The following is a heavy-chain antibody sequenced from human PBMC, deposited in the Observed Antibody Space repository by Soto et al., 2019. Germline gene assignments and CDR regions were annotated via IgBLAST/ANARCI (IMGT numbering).Heavy chain of an antibody. Sequence: ASVKVSCKVSGYTLTELSMHWVRQAPGKGLEWMGGFDPEDGETIYAQKFQGRVTMTEDTSTDTAYMELSSLRSEDTAVYYCATKTLSPHGSSFDYWGQATLVTVSS. CDR1: GYTLTELS. CDR2: FDPEDGET. J-gene: IGHJ4*02. CDR3: ATKTLSPHGSSFDY. V-gene: IGHV1-24*01. D-gene: IGHD3-16*01.